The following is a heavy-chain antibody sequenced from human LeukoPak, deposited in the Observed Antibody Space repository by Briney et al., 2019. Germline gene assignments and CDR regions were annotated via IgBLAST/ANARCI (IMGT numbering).Heavy chain of an antibody. CDR1: GGSISSSSYY. V-gene: IGHV4-39*01. J-gene: IGHJ4*02. CDR2: IYYSGST. CDR3: ARLVDGGVFGVVIRDY. D-gene: IGHD3-3*01. Sequence: PSETLSLTCTVSGGSISSSSYYWGWIRQPPGKGLEWIGSIYYSGSTYYNPSLKSRVTISVDTSKNQFSLKLSSVTAADTAVYYCARLVDGGVFGVVIRDYWGQGTLVTVSS.